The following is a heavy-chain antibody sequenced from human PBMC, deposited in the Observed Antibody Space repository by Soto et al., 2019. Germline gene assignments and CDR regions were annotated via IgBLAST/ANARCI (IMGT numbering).Heavy chain of an antibody. Sequence: PSETLSLTCTVSGGSISSGGYYWSWIRQHPGKGLEWIGYIYYSGSTNYNPSLKSRVTISVDTSKNQFSLKLSSVTAADTAVYYCARVFGGNVDYWGQGTLVTVSS. V-gene: IGHV4-61*08. CDR3: ARVFGGNVDY. J-gene: IGHJ4*02. D-gene: IGHD2-15*01. CDR2: IYYSGST. CDR1: GGSISSGGYY.